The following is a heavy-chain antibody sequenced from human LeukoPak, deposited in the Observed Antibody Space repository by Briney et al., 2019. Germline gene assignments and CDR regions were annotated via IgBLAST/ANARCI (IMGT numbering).Heavy chain of an antibody. CDR3: AHTRWTRGYFDY. CDR1: GFSLTTNEVA. CDR2: IYWDDEK. Sequence: SGPTLVNPTQTLTLTCTFSGFSLTTNEVAVGWIRQPPGKALEWLALIYWDDEKRYRPSLKGRLTITKDTSKNQVVLTMTNMDPVDTGTYYCAHTRWTRGYFDYWGQGTLVTVSS. V-gene: IGHV2-5*02. D-gene: IGHD5-24*01. J-gene: IGHJ4*02.